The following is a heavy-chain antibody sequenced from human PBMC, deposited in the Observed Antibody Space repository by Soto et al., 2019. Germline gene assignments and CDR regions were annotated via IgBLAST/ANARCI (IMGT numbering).Heavy chain of an antibody. V-gene: IGHV3-21*06. D-gene: IGHD6-19*01. CDR1: GFSFSSHS. J-gene: IGHJ5*02. CDR2: ISSRSSLI. Sequence: GGSLRLSCAASGFSFSSHSFNWVRQAPGQGLEWIAYISSRSSLILYADSVRGRFVIFRDNALNSLYLQMNSPGDEDTAIYYCARERGEYDSGWYIDRWGQGTPVTVSS. CDR3: ARERGEYDSGWYIDR.